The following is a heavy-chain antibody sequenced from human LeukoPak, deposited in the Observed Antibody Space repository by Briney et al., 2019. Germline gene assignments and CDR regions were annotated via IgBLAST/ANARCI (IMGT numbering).Heavy chain of an antibody. V-gene: IGHV4-39*01. CDR3: ARQGGSYFIDY. D-gene: IGHD1-26*01. CDR1: GGSISSSSYY. CDR2: IYYSGST. Sequence: SETLSLTCTVSGGSISSSSYYWGWIRQPPGKGLEWIGSIYYSGSTYYNPSLKSRVTISVDTFKNQFSLKLSSVTAADTAVYYCARQGGSYFIDYWGQGTLVTVSS. J-gene: IGHJ4*02.